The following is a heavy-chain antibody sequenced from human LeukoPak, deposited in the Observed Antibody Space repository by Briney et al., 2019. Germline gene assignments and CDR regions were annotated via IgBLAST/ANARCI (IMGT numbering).Heavy chain of an antibody. Sequence: ASVKVSCKASGYTFTGYYMHWVRQGPGQGLEGMGWINPNSGGTNYAQKFQGRVTMTRDTSISTAYMELSRLRSDDTAVYYCASSKRQLVNSQFDYWGQGTLVTVSS. J-gene: IGHJ4*02. V-gene: IGHV1-2*02. D-gene: IGHD6-6*01. CDR1: GYTFTGYY. CDR2: INPNSGGT. CDR3: ASSKRQLVNSQFDY.